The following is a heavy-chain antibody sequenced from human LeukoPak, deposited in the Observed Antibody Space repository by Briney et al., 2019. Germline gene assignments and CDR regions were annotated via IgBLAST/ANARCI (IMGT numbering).Heavy chain of an antibody. CDR3: ARDPYSGSYGADYYFFMDV. D-gene: IGHD1-26*01. V-gene: IGHV3-21*01. CDR1: GFTFSSYN. Sequence: GGSLRLSCAASGFTFSSYNMNWVRQTPGQGLEWVSSITSGSSHIYYADSVKGRFTISRDNAKSSLYLQMNSLRAEDTAVYYCARDPYSGSYGADYYFFMDVWGKGTTVTISS. J-gene: IGHJ6*03. CDR2: ITSGSSHI.